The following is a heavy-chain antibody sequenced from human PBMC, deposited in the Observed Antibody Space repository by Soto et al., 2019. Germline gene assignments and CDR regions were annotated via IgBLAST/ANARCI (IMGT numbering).Heavy chain of an antibody. Sequence: SETLCLTCTVAGGSISSSSYYWSWIRQPPGKGLEWIGSIYYSGSTYYNPSLKSRVTISVDTSKNQFSLKLSSVTAADTAVYYCARHTGPVGFRELEGILGMDVWGQGTTVTVSS. J-gene: IGHJ6*02. CDR1: GGSISSSSYY. CDR3: ARHTGPVGFRELEGILGMDV. CDR2: IYYSGST. V-gene: IGHV4-39*01. D-gene: IGHD3-10*01.